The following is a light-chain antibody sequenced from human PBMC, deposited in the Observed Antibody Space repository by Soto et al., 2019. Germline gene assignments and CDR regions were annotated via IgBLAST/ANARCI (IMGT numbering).Light chain of an antibody. CDR2: GNS. V-gene: IGLV1-40*01. Sequence: QSVLTQPPSVPGAPGQRVTSSCTGSTSKIGAGYDVHWYQQLPGTAPKLLIYGNSNRPSGVPDRFSGSKSGTSASLAITGLQAEDEADYYCQSYDSSLSGYVFGTGTKLTVL. CDR1: TSKIGAGYD. J-gene: IGLJ1*01. CDR3: QSYDSSLSGYV.